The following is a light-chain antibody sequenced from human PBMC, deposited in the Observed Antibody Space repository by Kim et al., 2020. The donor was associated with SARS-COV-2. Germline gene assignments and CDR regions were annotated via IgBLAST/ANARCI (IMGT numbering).Light chain of an antibody. V-gene: IGLV2-11*01. CDR1: SGDVGGYNH. J-gene: IGLJ2*01. Sequence: QSALTQPRSVSGSPGQSVTISCTGTSGDVGGYNHVSWHQQHPGKAPKVVIFDVSQRPAGVPDRFSASKSGNTASLTISGLQSEDEADYYCSSYAGTYRLLFGGGTQL. CDR2: DVS. CDR3: SSYAGTYRLL.